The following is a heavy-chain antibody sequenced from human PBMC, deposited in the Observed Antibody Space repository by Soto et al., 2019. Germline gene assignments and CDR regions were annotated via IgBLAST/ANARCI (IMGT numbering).Heavy chain of an antibody. V-gene: IGHV4-34*01. CDR1: GGSFSGYY. CDR2: INHSGST. CDR3: ARDLYYYYGMDV. Sequence: SETLSLTCAVYGGSFSGYYWSWIRQPPGKGLEWIGEINHSGSTNYNPSLKSRVTISVDTSKNQFSLKLSSVTAADTAVYYCARDLYYYYGMDVWGQGTTVTVSS. J-gene: IGHJ6*02.